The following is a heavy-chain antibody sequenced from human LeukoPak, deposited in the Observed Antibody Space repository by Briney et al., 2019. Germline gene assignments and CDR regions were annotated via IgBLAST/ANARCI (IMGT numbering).Heavy chain of an antibody. J-gene: IGHJ3*02. D-gene: IGHD2-15*01. Sequence: SETLSLTCTVSGGSISSSSYYWGWIRQPPGKGLEWIGSIYYSGSTYYNPSLKSRVTISVDTSKNQFSLKLSSVTAADTAVYYCARDRMRDDAFDIWGQGTMVTVSS. V-gene: IGHV4-39*07. CDR3: ARDRMRDDAFDI. CDR1: GGSISSSSYY. CDR2: IYYSGST.